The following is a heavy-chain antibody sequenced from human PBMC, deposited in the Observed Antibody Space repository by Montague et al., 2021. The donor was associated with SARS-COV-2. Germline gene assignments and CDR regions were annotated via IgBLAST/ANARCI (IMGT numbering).Heavy chain of an antibody. V-gene: IGHV6-1*01. J-gene: IGHJ6*02. CDR3: TSGREGNYNVMDV. Sequence: CTISGDSVSSNSATWNWVRQSPSRGLEWLGRTYYRSKWCNDYAVSVRGRVTINPDTSKNQFSLQLNSVTPEDTAIYYCTSGREGNYNVMDVWGQGTTVTVSS. CDR2: TYYRSKWCN. CDR1: GDSVSSNSAT. D-gene: IGHD1-1*01.